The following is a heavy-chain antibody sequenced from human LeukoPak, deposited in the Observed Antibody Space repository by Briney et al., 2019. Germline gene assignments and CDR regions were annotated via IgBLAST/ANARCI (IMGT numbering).Heavy chain of an antibody. CDR3: ARDRTGGDRRFDP. D-gene: IGHD2-21*02. J-gene: IGHJ5*02. CDR1: GFTFSDYY. Sequence: GGSLRLSCAASGFTFSDYYMSWIRQAPGKGLEWVSYISSSGSTIYYADSVKGRFPISRDNAKNSLYLQMNSLRAEDTAVYYCARDRTGGDRRFDPWGQGTLVTVSS. CDR2: ISSSGSTI. V-gene: IGHV3-11*01.